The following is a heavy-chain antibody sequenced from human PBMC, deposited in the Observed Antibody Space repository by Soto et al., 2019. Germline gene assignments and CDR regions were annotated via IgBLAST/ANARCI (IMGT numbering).Heavy chain of an antibody. J-gene: IGHJ6*02. V-gene: IGHV3-21*01. CDR2: ISSSSSYI. Sequence: EVQLVESGGGLVKPGGSLRLSCAASGFTFSSYSMNWVRQAPGKGLEWVSSISSSSSYIYYADSVKGRFTISRDNAKNSLYLQMNSLRAEDTAVYYCARAHEVAGTGPYYYYYGMDVRGQGTTVTVSS. CDR3: ARAHEVAGTGPYYYYYGMDV. CDR1: GFTFSSYS. D-gene: IGHD6-19*01.